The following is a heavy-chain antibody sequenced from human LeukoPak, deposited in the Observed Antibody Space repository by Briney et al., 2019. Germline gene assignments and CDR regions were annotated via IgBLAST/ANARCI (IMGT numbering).Heavy chain of an antibody. V-gene: IGHV3-11*04. CDR2: ISGGGSAI. CDR1: GFTFSDYY. CDR3: AELGITMIGGV. D-gene: IGHD3-10*02. J-gene: IGHJ6*04. Sequence: GGSLRLSCSASGFTFSDYYMSWIRQAPGKGLEWVSCISGGGSAIYYADSVKGRFTISRDNAKNSLYLQMNSLRAEDTAVYYCAELGITMIGGVWGKGTTVTISS.